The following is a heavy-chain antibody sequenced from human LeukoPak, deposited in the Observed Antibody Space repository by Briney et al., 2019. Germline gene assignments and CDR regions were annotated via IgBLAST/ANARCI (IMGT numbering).Heavy chain of an antibody. J-gene: IGHJ4*02. CDR2: INPNSGGT. CDR3: ARDPGTSSSWAYFDY. V-gene: IGHV1-2*02. D-gene: IGHD6-13*01. CDR1: GYTFTGYY. Sequence: ASVKVSCKASGYTFTGYYMHWVRQAPGQGLEWMGWINPNSGGTNYAQKLQGRVTMTTDTSTSTAYMELRSLRSDDTAVYYCARDPGTSSSWAYFDYWGQGTLVTVSS.